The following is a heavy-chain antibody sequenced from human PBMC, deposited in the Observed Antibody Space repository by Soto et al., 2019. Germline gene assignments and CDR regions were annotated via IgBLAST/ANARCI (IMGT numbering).Heavy chain of an antibody. D-gene: IGHD4-17*01. CDR3: ARPYDYGDFDFDY. J-gene: IGHJ4*02. V-gene: IGHV1-2*02. CDR2: INPNSGGT. CDR1: GYTFTGYY. Sequence: ASVKVSCKASGYTFTGYYMHWVRQAPGQGLEWMGWINPNSGGTNYAQKFQGRVTMTRDTSISTAYMELSRLRSDDTAVYYCARPYDYGDFDFDYWGQGTLVTVSS.